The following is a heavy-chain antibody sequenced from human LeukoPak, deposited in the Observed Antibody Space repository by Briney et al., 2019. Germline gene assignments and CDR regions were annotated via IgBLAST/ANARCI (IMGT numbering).Heavy chain of an antibody. V-gene: IGHV4-39*07. CDR1: GGSVYTSDYY. CDR2: IFYTGKT. J-gene: IGHJ4*02. CDR3: ARVFDS. Sequence: SETLSLTCTVSGGSVYTSDYYWGWVRQPPGKGPEWIGDIFYTGKTNYNPSLKSRVSISIDTSKNQFSLKLTSVTAADTAVYYCARVFDSWGQGSLVTVSS.